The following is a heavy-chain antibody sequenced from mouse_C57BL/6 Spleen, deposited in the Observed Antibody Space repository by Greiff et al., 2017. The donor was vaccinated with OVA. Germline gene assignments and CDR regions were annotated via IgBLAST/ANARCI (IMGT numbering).Heavy chain of an antibody. D-gene: IGHD1-1*01. CDR1: GYAFTNYL. J-gene: IGHJ1*03. Sequence: VQLQQSGAELVRPGTSVKVSCKASGYAFTNYLIEWVKQRPGQGLEWIGVINPGSGGTNYNEKFKGKATLTADKSSSTAYMQLSSLTSEDSAVYFCARAGITTVVGNWYFDVWGTGTTVTVSS. CDR3: ARAGITTVVGNWYFDV. CDR2: INPGSGGT. V-gene: IGHV1-54*01.